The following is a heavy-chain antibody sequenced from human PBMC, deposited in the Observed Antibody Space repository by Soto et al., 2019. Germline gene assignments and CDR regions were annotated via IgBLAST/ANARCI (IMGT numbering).Heavy chain of an antibody. CDR1: GYTFTSYG. V-gene: IGHV1-18*04. CDR3: ARDITMIVVASNWFDP. D-gene: IGHD3-22*01. CDR2: ISAYNGNT. J-gene: IGHJ5*02. Sequence: ASVKVSCKASGYTFTSYGISWVRQAPGQGLEWMGWISAYNGNTNYAQKLQGRVTMTTDTSTSTAYMELRSLRSDDTAVYYCARDITMIVVASNWFDPWGQGNLVTVSS.